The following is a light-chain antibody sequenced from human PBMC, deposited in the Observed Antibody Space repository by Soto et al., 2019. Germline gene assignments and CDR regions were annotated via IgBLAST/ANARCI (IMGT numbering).Light chain of an antibody. Sequence: EIVMTQSPATLSVSPGERVTLSCRASQNVSSNLAWYQQKPGQAPRLLIYGASTRATGIPARFSGSGSGTEFTLTISSLQSEDFAVYFCQQYNNWPLTFGGGTKVEI. J-gene: IGKJ4*01. CDR3: QQYNNWPLT. V-gene: IGKV3-15*01. CDR1: QNVSSN. CDR2: GAS.